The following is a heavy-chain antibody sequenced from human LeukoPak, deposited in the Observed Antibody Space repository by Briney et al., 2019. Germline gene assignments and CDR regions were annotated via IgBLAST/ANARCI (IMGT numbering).Heavy chain of an antibody. CDR2: ISSSSSYI. J-gene: IGHJ3*02. CDR3: AREVMGEALGAFDI. V-gene: IGHV3-21*01. Sequence: GGSLRLSCAASGFTFSSYSMNWVRQAPGKGLEWVSSISSSSSYIYYADSVKGRFTISRDNAKNSLYLHMNSLRAEDTAVYYCAREVMGEALGAFDIWGHGTLVTVSS. D-gene: IGHD1-26*01. CDR1: GFTFSSYS.